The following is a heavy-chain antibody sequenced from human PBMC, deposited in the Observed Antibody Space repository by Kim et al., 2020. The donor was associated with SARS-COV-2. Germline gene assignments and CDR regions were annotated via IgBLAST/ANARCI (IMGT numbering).Heavy chain of an antibody. J-gene: IGHJ6*02. Sequence: SVKVSCKASGGTFSSYAISWVRQAPGQGLEWMGGIIPIFGTANYAQKFQGRVTITADESTSTAYMELSSLRSEDTAVFYCARRGYSGYEFASGGMDVWGQGTTVTVSS. D-gene: IGHD5-12*01. CDR2: IIPIFGTA. V-gene: IGHV1-69*13. CDR1: GGTFSSYA. CDR3: ARRGYSGYEFASGGMDV.